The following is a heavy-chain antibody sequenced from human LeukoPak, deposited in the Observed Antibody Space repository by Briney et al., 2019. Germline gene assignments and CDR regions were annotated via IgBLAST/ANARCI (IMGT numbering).Heavy chain of an antibody. J-gene: IGHJ4*02. CDR1: GGSFSGYY. V-gene: IGHV4-34*01. Sequence: SETLSLTCAVYGGSFSGYYWSWIRQPPGKGLEWVGQINHSGSTNYNPSLKSRVTISVDTSKNQFSLKLSSVTAADTAVYYCARGTVVGATTALGSFDYWGQGTLVTVSS. CDR3: ARGTVVGATTALGSFDY. D-gene: IGHD1-26*01. CDR2: INHSGST.